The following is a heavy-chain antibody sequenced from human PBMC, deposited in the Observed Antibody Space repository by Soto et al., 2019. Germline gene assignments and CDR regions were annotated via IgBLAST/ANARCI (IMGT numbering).Heavy chain of an antibody. V-gene: IGHV1-18*01. J-gene: IGHJ3*02. CDR3: ATVGRNDAFDI. Sequence: ASVKVSCKASGYTFTSYGISWVRQAPGQGLEWMGGINAEDGETIYAQKFQGRVTMTEDTSTDTAYMELSSLRSEDTAVYYCATVGRNDAFDIWGQGTMVTVSS. CDR1: GYTFTSYG. CDR2: INAEDGET. D-gene: IGHD1-26*01.